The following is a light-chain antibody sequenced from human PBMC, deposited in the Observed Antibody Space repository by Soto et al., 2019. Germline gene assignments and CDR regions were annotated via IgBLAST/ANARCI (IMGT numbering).Light chain of an antibody. V-gene: IGKV1-39*01. CDR1: QSISSY. CDR2: AAF. CDR3: QQSYSTPPS. Sequence: DIQMTQSPSSLSASVGDRVTITCRSSQSISSYLNWYQQKPGKAPKLLIYAAFSLQSGVPSRFSGSGSGTDFTLTISSLQLEDFATYYCQQSYSTPPSFGQGTKLEIK. J-gene: IGKJ2*01.